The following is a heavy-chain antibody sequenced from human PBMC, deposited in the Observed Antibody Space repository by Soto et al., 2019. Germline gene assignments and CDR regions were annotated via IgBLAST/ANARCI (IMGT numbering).Heavy chain of an antibody. Sequence: SWPTLVNPTETLPLTCTFSGFSFTTTRVGVGWTRQPPGKALEWLAIIYWDGESRYNPLLRRRLTLTEDTSKNQVVLTMTNMDPKDTATYYCAHRDSTGTTTYFDSWGQGIPVPVSS. V-gene: IGHV2-5*02. CDR2: IYWDGES. CDR3: AHRDSTGTTTYFDS. CDR1: GFSFTTTRVG. D-gene: IGHD1-1*01. J-gene: IGHJ4*02.